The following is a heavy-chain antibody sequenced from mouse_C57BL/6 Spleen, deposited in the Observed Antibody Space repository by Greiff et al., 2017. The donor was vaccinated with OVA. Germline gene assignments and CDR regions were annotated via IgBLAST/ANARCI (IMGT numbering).Heavy chain of an antibody. CDR3: ARSGDGYYMRG. V-gene: IGHV1-81*01. CDR2: IYPRSGNT. D-gene: IGHD2-3*01. CDR1: GYTFTSYG. Sequence: QVQLQQSGAELARPGASVKLSCKASGYTFTSYGISWVKQRTGQGLEWIGEIYPRSGNTYYNEKFKGKATLTADKSSSTAYMELRSLTSEDSAVDFCARSGDGYYMRGWGQGTTLTVSS. J-gene: IGHJ2*01.